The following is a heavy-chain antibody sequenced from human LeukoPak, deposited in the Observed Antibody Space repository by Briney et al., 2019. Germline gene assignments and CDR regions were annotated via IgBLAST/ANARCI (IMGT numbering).Heavy chain of an antibody. CDR3: ARHSRDFYGSGSYFLNSMDV. J-gene: IGHJ6*02. D-gene: IGHD3-10*01. V-gene: IGHV4-59*08. Sequence: PSETLSLTCTVSGGSISSYDWSWFRQPPGKGLEWVGNIYDSAITSQSPSLKSRVTISVDTSQNQFSLMLSSVTAADTAVYYCARHSRDFYGSGSYFLNSMDVWGQGTTVTGS. CDR1: GGSISSYD. CDR2: IYDSAIT.